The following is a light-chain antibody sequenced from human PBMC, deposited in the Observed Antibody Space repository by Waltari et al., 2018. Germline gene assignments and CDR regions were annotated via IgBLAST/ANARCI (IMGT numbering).Light chain of an antibody. CDR3: SSYVGHTLWV. V-gene: IGLV2-14*03. CDR2: DVT. J-gene: IGLJ3*02. Sequence: QSALAQPASVSGSPGQPLTFSCPGDYNYVSCYQQHPGRAPKLVIYDVTNRPSGVSDRFSGSKSGNTASLTISGLQAEDEAYYYCSSYVGHTLWVFGGGTKLTVL. CDR1: DYNY.